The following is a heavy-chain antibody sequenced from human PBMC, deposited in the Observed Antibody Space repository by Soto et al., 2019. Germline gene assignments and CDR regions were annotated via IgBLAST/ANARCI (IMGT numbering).Heavy chain of an antibody. CDR1: GGSISSYY. Sequence: SSTLALTCTVSGGSISSYYWHWIRQPPGKGLEWIGYLYYGGRTNYNPSLKRRVTMSFDTSKNQFSLELTSVTAADTAVYYCAREFAGSVSYYFDFWGQGTLVTVSS. V-gene: IGHV4-59*01. CDR2: LYYGGRT. CDR3: AREFAGSVSYYFDF. D-gene: IGHD2-21*01. J-gene: IGHJ4*02.